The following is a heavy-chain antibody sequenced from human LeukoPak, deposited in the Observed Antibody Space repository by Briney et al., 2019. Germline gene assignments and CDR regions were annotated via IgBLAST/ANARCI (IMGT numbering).Heavy chain of an antibody. CDR3: ARGVGSSGWYDGGYFDY. CDR2: ISSSSSYI. Sequence: PGGSLRLSCAASGFTFSSYSMNWVRQAPGKGLECVSSISSSSSYIYYADSVKGRFTISRDNAKNSLYLQMNSLRAEDTAVYYCARGVGSSGWYDGGYFDYWGQGTLVTVSS. V-gene: IGHV3-21*01. D-gene: IGHD6-19*01. J-gene: IGHJ4*02. CDR1: GFTFSSYS.